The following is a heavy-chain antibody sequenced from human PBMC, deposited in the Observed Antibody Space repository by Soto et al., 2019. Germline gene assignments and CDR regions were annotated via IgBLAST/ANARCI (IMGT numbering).Heavy chain of an antibody. Sequence: EVQLVESGGGLVQPGGSLRLSCAASGIIVSTNYMSWVRQAPGKGPEWVSAMYDSGKTSYADSVRGRFTISRDSSKNTLYLQMNSLRVEDTALFYCARGFARTAYDVWGQGTMVTVSS. V-gene: IGHV3-66*01. CDR3: ARGFARTAYDV. J-gene: IGHJ3*01. CDR1: GIIVSTNY. CDR2: MYDSGKT.